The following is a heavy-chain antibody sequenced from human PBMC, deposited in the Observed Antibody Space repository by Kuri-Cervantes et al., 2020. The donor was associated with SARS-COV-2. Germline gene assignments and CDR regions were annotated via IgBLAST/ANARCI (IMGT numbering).Heavy chain of an antibody. D-gene: IGHD3-16*01. CDR1: GFTFSSYG. J-gene: IGHJ6*02. CDR3: AKMGDNHSKGDYGNKV. V-gene: IGHV3-30*18. CDR2: ISTDGNNR. Sequence: LSLTCAASGFTFSSYGMHWVRHAPGKGLEWVALISTDGNNRYYVDFLKGRFTISRDNSKNTLHLDMNSLRPEDTGVYYCAKMGDNHSKGDYGNKVWGQGITVTVSS.